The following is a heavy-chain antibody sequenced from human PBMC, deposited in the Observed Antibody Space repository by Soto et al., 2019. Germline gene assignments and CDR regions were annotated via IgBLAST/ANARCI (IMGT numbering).Heavy chain of an antibody. CDR1: GYTVTDLS. Sequence: VSSVKVSCKVSGYTVTDLSVHWVRQTPGKGLEWMGGFDPEDGETIYAQKFQGRVTMAEDTSTDTAHMELTGLTSEDTAIYYPAAYPQNPYYDFSRGFTDYWGQGTLVTVSS. D-gene: IGHD3-3*01. J-gene: IGHJ4*02. CDR3: AAYPQNPYYDFSRGFTDY. CDR2: FDPEDGET. V-gene: IGHV1-24*01.